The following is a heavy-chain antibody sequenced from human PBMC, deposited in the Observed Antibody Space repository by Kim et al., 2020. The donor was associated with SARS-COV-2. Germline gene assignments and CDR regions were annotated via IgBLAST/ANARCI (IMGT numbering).Heavy chain of an antibody. CDR3: AKSFSGSYFGYDY. V-gene: IGHV3-30*18. Sequence: GGSLRLSCVASGFTFNTYGMHWVRQAPGKGLEWVAVISYDGGNKYYADSVKGRFTISRDNSKNMVYLQMNSLRIEDTAVYYCAKSFSGSYFGYDYWGQGTLVTVSS. CDR1: GFTFNTYG. D-gene: IGHD1-26*01. J-gene: IGHJ4*02. CDR2: ISYDGGNK.